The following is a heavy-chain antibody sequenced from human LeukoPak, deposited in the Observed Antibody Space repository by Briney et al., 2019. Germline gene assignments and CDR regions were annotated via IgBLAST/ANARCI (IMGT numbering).Heavy chain of an antibody. CDR1: GGSTSSYY. J-gene: IGHJ4*02. CDR3: ARGMGGYSYVWAFDY. D-gene: IGHD5-18*01. V-gene: IGHV4-59*01. CDR2: IYYSGST. Sequence: PSETLSLTCTVSGGSTSSYYWSWIRQPPGKGLEWIGYIYYSGSTNYNPPLKSRVTISVDTSKNQFSLKLSSVTAADTAVYYCARGMGGYSYVWAFDYWGQGTLVTVSS.